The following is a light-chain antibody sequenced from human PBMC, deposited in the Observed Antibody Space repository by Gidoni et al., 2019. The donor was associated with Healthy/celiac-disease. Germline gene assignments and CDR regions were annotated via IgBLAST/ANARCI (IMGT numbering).Light chain of an antibody. V-gene: IGKV3-20*01. CDR1: QSVSSSY. J-gene: IGKJ1*01. Sequence: EIVLTQSPGTLSLSLGERATLSCRASQSVSSSYLAWYQQQPGQAPRLLIYGSSSRATGIPDRCSGSGSRTDFTLTISRLEPEDFAVYYCQQYGSSPGTFGQGTKVEIK. CDR3: QQYGSSPGT. CDR2: GSS.